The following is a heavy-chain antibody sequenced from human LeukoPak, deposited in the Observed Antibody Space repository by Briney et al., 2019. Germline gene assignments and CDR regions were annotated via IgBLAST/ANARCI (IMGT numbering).Heavy chain of an antibody. CDR3: VKKKGDGAWYYSDY. CDR2: ISAYGGST. J-gene: IGHJ4*02. Sequence: PGGSLRLSCAASGFTFSSYAMTWVRQAPGKGLEYVSAISAYGGSTYYADSVKDKFTISRDNSKNTLYLQMSSLRAEDTAVYYCVKKKGDGAWYYSDYWGQGTLVTVSS. CDR1: GFTFSSYA. V-gene: IGHV3-64D*09. D-gene: IGHD6-19*01.